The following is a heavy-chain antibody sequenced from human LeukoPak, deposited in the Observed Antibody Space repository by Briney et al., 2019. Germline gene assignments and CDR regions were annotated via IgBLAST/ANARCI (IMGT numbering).Heavy chain of an antibody. CDR3: AKVPKYYYDSSGYYRQRGDAFDI. D-gene: IGHD3-22*01. V-gene: IGHV3-23*01. CDR1: GFTFITYA. J-gene: IGHJ3*02. CDR2: ISGSGGST. Sequence: GGSLRLSCAASGFTFITYAMSWVRQAPGKGLEWVSGISGSGGSTYYADSVKGRFTISRDNSKNTLFLQMNSLRAEDTAVYYCAKVPKYYYDSSGYYRQRGDAFDIWGQGTMVTVSS.